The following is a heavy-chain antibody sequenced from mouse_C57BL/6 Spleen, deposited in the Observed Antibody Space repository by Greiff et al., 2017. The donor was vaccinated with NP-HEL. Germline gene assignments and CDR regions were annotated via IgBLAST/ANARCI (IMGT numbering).Heavy chain of an antibody. V-gene: IGHV1-50*01. CDR2: IDPSDSYT. D-gene: IGHD2-3*01. CDR1: GYTFTSYW. CDR3: ARYDGYTGD. Sequence: QVQLQQPGAELVKPGASVKLSCKASGYTFTSYWMQWVKQRPGPGLEWIGEIDPSDSYTNYNQQFKGKATLTVDTSSSTAYMQLSSLTSEDSAVYYCARYDGYTGDWGQGTTLAVSS. J-gene: IGHJ2*01.